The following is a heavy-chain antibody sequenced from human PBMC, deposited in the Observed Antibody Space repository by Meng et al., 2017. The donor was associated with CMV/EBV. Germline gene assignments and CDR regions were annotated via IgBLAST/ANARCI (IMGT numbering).Heavy chain of an antibody. CDR1: GYTFTGYY. CDR2: INPNSGGT. D-gene: IGHD4-11*01. Sequence: VQLGQSGGEVKKPGASVTVSCKASGYTFTGYYMHWVRQAPGQGLEWMGWINPNSGGTNYAQKFQGRVTMTRDTSISTAYMELSRLRSDDTAVYYCARGPLGEYSNYDAPWGQGTLVTVSS. J-gene: IGHJ5*02. CDR3: ARGPLGEYSNYDAP. V-gene: IGHV1-2*02.